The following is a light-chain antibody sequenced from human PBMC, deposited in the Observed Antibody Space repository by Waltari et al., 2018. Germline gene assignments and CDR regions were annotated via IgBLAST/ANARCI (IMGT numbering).Light chain of an antibody. CDR2: DAS. Sequence: EIVLTQSPVTVSLSPGDRATLSCRASHNSNTYLAWYQHKPGQAPRLLIFDASNRARGVPARISGSGSGTDFTLTISSLEAEDSAVYYCQAGSSWPPALTFGGGSKVEIK. CDR3: QAGSSWPPALT. V-gene: IGKV3-11*01. J-gene: IGKJ4*01. CDR1: HNSNTY.